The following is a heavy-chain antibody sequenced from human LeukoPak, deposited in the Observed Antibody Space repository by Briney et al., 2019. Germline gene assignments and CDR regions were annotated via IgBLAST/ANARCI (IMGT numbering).Heavy chain of an antibody. Sequence: GASVKVSCNTFGYTFTGYYMHWVRQAPGQGLEWMGWINPNSGGTNYAQKFQGRVTMTRDTSISTAYMELSRLRSDDTAVYYCAALNVDNNWFDPWGQGTLVTVSS. CDR1: GYTFTGYY. V-gene: IGHV1-2*02. J-gene: IGHJ5*02. D-gene: IGHD5-12*01. CDR2: INPNSGGT. CDR3: AALNVDNNWFDP.